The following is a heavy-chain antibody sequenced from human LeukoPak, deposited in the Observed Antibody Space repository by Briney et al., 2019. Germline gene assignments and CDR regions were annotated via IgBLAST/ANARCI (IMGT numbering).Heavy chain of an antibody. V-gene: IGHV4-4*07. CDR3: ARDLEVGHSSA. CDR1: GVSISSYY. J-gene: IGHJ5*02. CDR2: FYTSGST. D-gene: IGHD6-19*01. Sequence: SETLSLTCTVSGVSISSYYWSWIRQPAGKGLEWIGRFYTSGSTNYSPSLKSRVTMSVDTSKNQFSLKLSSATAADTAVYYCARDLEVGHSSAWGQGTLVTVSS.